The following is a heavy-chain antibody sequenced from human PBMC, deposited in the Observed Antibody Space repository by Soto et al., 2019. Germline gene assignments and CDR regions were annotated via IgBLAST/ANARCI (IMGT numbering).Heavy chain of an antibody. D-gene: IGHD4-17*01. CDR1: GFTFSSYA. V-gene: IGHV3-23*01. CDR2: ISGSGGST. Sequence: GGSLRLSCAASGFTFSSYAMSWVRQAPGKGLEWVSAISGSGGSTYYADSVKGRFTISRDNSKNTLYLQMNSLRAEDTAVYYCAKDHSLLRWPHDAFDIWGQGTMVTVSS. CDR3: AKDHSLLRWPHDAFDI. J-gene: IGHJ3*02.